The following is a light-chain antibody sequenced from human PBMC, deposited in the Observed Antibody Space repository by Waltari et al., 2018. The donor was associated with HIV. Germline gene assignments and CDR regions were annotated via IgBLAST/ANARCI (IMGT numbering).Light chain of an antibody. CDR2: DVS. J-gene: IGLJ2*01. CDR3: SSYTSSDTVV. Sequence: QSALTQPASVSGSPGQSITISCTGTTSDVGGYNSVSWYQQHPAKAPKLVILDVSNRPAGVSNRFAGSKPGNTASLSISGLQAEDEAYYYCSSYTSSDTVVFGGGTKVTVL. CDR1: TSDVGGYNS. V-gene: IGLV2-14*03.